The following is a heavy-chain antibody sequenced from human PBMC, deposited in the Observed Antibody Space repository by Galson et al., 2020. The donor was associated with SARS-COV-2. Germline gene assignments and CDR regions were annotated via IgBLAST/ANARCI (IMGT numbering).Heavy chain of an antibody. CDR3: ARDQYCTNGVCYQVIGY. J-gene: IGHJ4*02. CDR2: INPNSGGT. V-gene: IGHV1-2*02. CDR1: GSTFNGYY. D-gene: IGHD2-8*01. Sequence: ASVKVSCKASGSTFNGYYMHWLRQAPAQGLEWLGWINPNSGGTTYAQQFQGRVTMTRDTSISTAYMELSRLRSDDTAVYYCARDQYCTNGVCYQVIGYWGQGTLVTVSS.